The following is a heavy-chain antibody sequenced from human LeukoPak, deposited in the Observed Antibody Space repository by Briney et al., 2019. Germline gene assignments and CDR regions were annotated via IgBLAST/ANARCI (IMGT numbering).Heavy chain of an antibody. J-gene: IGHJ6*03. Sequence: SSETLSLTCTVSGGSISSYYWSWIRQPAGKGLEWIGRIYNSGSTNYNPSLRSRVTMSVDTSKNQFSLKLSSVTAADTAVYYCARDAGYCSSTSCYDDYYMDVWGKGTTVTVSS. CDR3: ARDAGYCSSTSCYDDYYMDV. D-gene: IGHD2-2*01. CDR1: GGSISSYY. V-gene: IGHV4-4*07. CDR2: IYNSGST.